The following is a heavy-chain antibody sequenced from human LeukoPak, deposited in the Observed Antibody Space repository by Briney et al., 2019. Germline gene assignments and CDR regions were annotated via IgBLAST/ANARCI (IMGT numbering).Heavy chain of an antibody. CDR1: GFTFSSYA. Sequence: GGSLRLSCAASGFTFSSYAMHWVRQAPGKGLEWVAVISYDGSNKYYADSVKGRFTISRDNSKNTLYLQMNSLRAEDTAVYYCAGAPEVVVAATTPAAFDIWGQGTMVTVSS. J-gene: IGHJ3*02. CDR3: AGAPEVVVAATTPAAFDI. D-gene: IGHD2-15*01. CDR2: ISYDGSNK. V-gene: IGHV3-30-3*01.